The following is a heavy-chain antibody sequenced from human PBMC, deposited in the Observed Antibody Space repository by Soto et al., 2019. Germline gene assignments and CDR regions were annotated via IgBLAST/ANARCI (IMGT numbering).Heavy chain of an antibody. D-gene: IGHD3-22*01. CDR3: ARDPRITIIVVVLAGYFDY. Sequence: SETLSLTCTVSGGSISSGDYYWSWIRQPPGKGLEWIGYIYNSGSTYYNPSLKSRVTISVDTSKNQFSLKLSSVTAADTAVYYCARDPRITIIVVVLAGYFDYWGQGTLVTVSS. CDR1: GGSISSGDYY. J-gene: IGHJ4*02. V-gene: IGHV4-30-4*01. CDR2: IYNSGST.